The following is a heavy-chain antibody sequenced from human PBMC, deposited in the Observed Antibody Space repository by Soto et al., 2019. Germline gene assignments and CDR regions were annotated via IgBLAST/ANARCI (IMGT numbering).Heavy chain of an antibody. CDR2: IKSKTDGGTT. CDR3: TSHKLVITVYYYHYGMDL. D-gene: IGHD3-22*01. J-gene: IGHJ6*02. V-gene: IGHV3-15*01. CDR1: GFTFSNAW. Sequence: EVQLVESGGGLVKPGGSLRLSCAASGFTFSNAWMSWVRQAPGKGLEWVGRIKSKTDGGTTDYAAPVKGRFTISRDDSKNTLYLQMNSLKTEDTAVYYCTSHKLVITVYYYHYGMDLWGQGTPVTVSS.